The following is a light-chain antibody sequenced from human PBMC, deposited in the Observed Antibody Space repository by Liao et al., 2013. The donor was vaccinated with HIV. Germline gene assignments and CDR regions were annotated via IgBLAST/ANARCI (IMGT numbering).Light chain of an antibody. Sequence: SYEMTQPPSVSVSPGQTASVTCSGDGLGDKYVSWYQQRPGHSPILVIYEDTKRPSGIPERFSGSNSGNTATLTISGTQTMDEADYYCQAWDSNSWVFGGGTERDR. V-gene: IGLV3-1*01. CDR1: GLGDKY. CDR3: QAWDSNSWV. CDR2: EDT. J-gene: IGLJ3*02.